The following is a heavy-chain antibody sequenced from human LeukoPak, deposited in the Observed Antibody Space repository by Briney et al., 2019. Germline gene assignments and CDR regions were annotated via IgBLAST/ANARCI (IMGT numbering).Heavy chain of an antibody. V-gene: IGHV4-4*07. J-gene: IGHJ4*02. CDR2: IFTTGGA. D-gene: IGHD7-27*01. CDR3: VRDGPSWGLL. Sequence: SETLSLTCTVSGGSIGTYYWSWIRQPAGKGLEWIGRIFTTGGANYNLSLKSRVTMSLDTSKNLFSLKLNSVTAADTAVYYCVRDGPSWGLLWGQGALVTVSS. CDR1: GGSIGTYY.